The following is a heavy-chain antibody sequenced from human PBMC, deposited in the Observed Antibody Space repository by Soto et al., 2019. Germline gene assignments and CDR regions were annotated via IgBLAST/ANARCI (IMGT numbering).Heavy chain of an antibody. V-gene: IGHV3-30*18. D-gene: IGHD3-22*01. J-gene: IGHJ4*02. Sequence: GGSLRLSCAASGFTFSSYGMHWVRQAPGKGLEWVAVISYDGSNKYYADSVKGRFTISRDNSKNTLYLQMNSLRAEDTAVYYCAKGIPPRVVAPPYSDYWGQGTLVTVSS. CDR3: AKGIPPRVVAPPYSDY. CDR2: ISYDGSNK. CDR1: GFTFSSYG.